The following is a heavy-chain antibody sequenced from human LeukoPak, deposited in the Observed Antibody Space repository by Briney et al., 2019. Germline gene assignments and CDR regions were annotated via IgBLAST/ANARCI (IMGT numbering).Heavy chain of an antibody. CDR3: AKDAPGGSHWPT. V-gene: IGHV4-38-2*02. J-gene: IGHJ4*02. D-gene: IGHD1-26*01. CDR1: GYTISSGYY. CDR2: IYHSGST. Sequence: PSETLSLTCAVSGYTISSGYYWGWIRQPPGKGLEWIGSIYHSGSTYYNPSLKSRVTISVDTSKNQFSLKLSSVTAADTAVYYCAKDAPGGSHWPTWGQGTLVTVSS.